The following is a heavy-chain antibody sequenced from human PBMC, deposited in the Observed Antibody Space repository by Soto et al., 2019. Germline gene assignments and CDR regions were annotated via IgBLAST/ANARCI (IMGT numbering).Heavy chain of an antibody. CDR3: VKDSYADFHRVLSTAEYFFDY. Sequence: EVQLVESGGGLVRPGRSLRLSCTASGFTFDDYAMHWVRQAPGRGLEWVSGITRNSGNIAYADSVKGPFTIARDDDNNSLYLQMNSLRPEDTALYYCVKDSYADFHRVLSTAEYFFDYWGHGTLVTVSS. V-gene: IGHV3-9*01. CDR1: GFTFDDYA. D-gene: IGHD2-2*01. J-gene: IGHJ4*01. CDR2: ITRNSGNI.